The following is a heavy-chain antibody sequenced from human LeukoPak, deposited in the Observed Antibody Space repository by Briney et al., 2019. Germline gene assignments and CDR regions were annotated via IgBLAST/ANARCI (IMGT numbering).Heavy chain of an antibody. J-gene: IGHJ4*02. V-gene: IGHV3-23*01. CDR3: ARSPAVVPAATRFDY. CDR2: ISGSGGST. CDR1: GFTISSYW. Sequence: GGSLRLSCSASGFTISSYWMHWVRQAPGKGLEWVSAISGSGGSTYYADSVKGRFTISRDNSKNTLYLEMNSLRADDTAVYHCARSPAVVPAATRFDYWGQGTLVTVSS. D-gene: IGHD2-2*01.